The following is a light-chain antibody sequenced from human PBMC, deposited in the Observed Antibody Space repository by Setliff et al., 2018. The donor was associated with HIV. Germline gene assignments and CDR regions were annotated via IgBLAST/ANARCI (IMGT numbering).Light chain of an antibody. CDR2: DVN. Sequence: QSVLTQPRSVSGSPGESVTFSCTGSSSDVGGYNYVSWYQEHPGKAPKLIIYDVNKRPSGVSDRSSGSKSVNTASLTISGLQAEDEADYYCCSYAGSSPYVFGTGTKV. CDR1: SSDVGGYNY. J-gene: IGLJ1*01. V-gene: IGLV2-11*01. CDR3: CSYAGSSPYV.